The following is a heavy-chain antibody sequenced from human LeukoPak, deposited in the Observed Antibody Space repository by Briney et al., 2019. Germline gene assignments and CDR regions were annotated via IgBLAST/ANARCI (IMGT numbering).Heavy chain of an antibody. J-gene: IGHJ5*02. CDR3: ARDPGIYDISTGYYPGGFGFDP. CDR2: ISYDGSNK. Sequence: GRSLRLSCAASGFSFSTYGMHWVRQAPGKGLEWVAVISYDGSNKYYADSVKDRFTISRDNSKNTLYLQMNSLRAEDTAAYYCARDPGIYDISTGYYPGGFGFDPWGQGTLVTVSS. CDR1: GFSFSTYG. D-gene: IGHD3-9*01. V-gene: IGHV3-30*03.